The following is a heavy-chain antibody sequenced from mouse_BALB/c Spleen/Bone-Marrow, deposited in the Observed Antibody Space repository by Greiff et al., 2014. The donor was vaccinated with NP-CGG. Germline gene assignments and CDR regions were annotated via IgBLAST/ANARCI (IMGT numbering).Heavy chain of an antibody. CDR3: ARRGYDNSYWYFGV. Sequence: EVQLVESRGDLVKPGGSLKLSCAASGFTFSSYGMSWVRQTPDKRLEWVATISTGGSQTYYTDSVEGRFTISRDNAKNTLYLQMSSLRSEDSAIYYCARRGYDNSYWYFGVWGAGTTVTVSS. D-gene: IGHD2-3*01. CDR1: GFTFSSYG. CDR2: ISTGGSQT. J-gene: IGHJ1*01. V-gene: IGHV5-6*01.